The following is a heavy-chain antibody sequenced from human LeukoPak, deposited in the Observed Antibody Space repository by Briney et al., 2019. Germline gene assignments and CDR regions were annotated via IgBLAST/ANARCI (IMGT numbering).Heavy chain of an antibody. CDR3: ARDGVSSSPDFDY. J-gene: IGHJ4*02. V-gene: IGHV3-7*01. CDR1: GFTFGGYW. D-gene: IGHD6-6*01. CDR2: IKYDGSEK. Sequence: GGSLSFSCGAPGFTFGGYWRYWVRQVPGKGLGWVANIKYDGSEKNYVDSVKGRFTISRDNAKNSLYLQMNSLRAEDTAVYYCARDGVSSSPDFDYWGQGTLVTVSS.